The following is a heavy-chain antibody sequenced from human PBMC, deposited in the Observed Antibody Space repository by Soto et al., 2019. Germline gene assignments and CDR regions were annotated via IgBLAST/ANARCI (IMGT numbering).Heavy chain of an antibody. CDR2: ILSNDEE. D-gene: IGHD2-15*01. CDR3: ARIRGYCSGGSCYFYYFAMDV. J-gene: IGHJ6*02. CDR1: EFSLSDADVG. V-gene: IGHV2-26*01. Sequence: ATLMNPTETLTLTGTVSEFSLSDADVGVAWIRQPPGKALEWLAHILSNDEEVFSSSLRTRLTISKDTSRSQVVLTMSNMEPVDTATYYCARIRGYCSGGSCYFYYFAMDVWGQGTTVTVSS.